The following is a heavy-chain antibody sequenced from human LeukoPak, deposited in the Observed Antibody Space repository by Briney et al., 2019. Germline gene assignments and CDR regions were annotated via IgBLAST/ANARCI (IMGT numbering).Heavy chain of an antibody. CDR3: ARGRYWSGGSCYSVYDY. CDR1: GGSFSGYY. V-gene: IGHV4-34*01. D-gene: IGHD2-15*01. CDR2: INHSGST. J-gene: IGHJ4*02. Sequence: PSETLSLTCAVYGGSFSGYYWSWIRQPPGKGLEWIGEINHSGSTNYNPSLKSRVTISVDTSKNQSSLKLSSVTGADTAVYYCARGRYWSGGSCYSVYDYWGQGTLVTVSS.